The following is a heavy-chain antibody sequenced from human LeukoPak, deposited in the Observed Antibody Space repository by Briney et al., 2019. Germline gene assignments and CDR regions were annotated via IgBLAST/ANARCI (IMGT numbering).Heavy chain of an antibody. CDR3: ARAAQPGFDP. CDR2: ISSDSGTI. Sequence: GGSLRLSCGASGLTFSTYSTNWLRQAPGKGLEWVSYISSDSGTIYYADSVKGRFTISRDNAKNSLYLQMNSLRAEDTAVYYCARAAQPGFDPWGQGTLVTVSS. D-gene: IGHD1-14*01. CDR1: GLTFSTYS. V-gene: IGHV3-48*01. J-gene: IGHJ5*02.